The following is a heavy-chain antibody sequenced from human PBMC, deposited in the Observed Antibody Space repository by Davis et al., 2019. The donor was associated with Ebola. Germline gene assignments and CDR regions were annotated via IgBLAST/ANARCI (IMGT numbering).Heavy chain of an antibody. CDR3: ARHCSSTSCDPYYYYGMDV. D-gene: IGHD2-2*01. J-gene: IGHJ6*02. CDR1: GYSFTSYW. V-gene: IGHV5-10-1*01. CDR2: IDPSDSYT. Sequence: GESLKISCKGSGYSFTSYWISWVRQMPGKGLEWMGRIDPSDSYTNYSPSFQGHVTISADKSISTAYLQWSSPKASDTAMYYCARHCSSTSCDPYYYYGMDVWGQGTTVTVSS.